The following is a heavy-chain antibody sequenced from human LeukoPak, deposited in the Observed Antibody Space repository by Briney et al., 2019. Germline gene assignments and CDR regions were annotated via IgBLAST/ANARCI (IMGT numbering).Heavy chain of an antibody. CDR1: GYTFTGYY. CDR3: ARAGSGWYLREFDY. J-gene: IGHJ4*02. CDR2: INPNSGGT. V-gene: IGHV1-2*02. Sequence: GASVKVSCKASGYTFTGYYMHWVRQAPGQGLEWRGWINPNSGGTNYAQKFQGRVTMTRDTSISTAYMELSRLRSDDTAVYYCARAGSGWYLREFDYWGQGTLVTVSS. D-gene: IGHD6-19*01.